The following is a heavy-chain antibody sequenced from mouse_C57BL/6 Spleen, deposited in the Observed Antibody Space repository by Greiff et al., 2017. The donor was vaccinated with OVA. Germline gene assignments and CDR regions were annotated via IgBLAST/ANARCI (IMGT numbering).Heavy chain of an antibody. CDR2: IDPSDSYT. Sequence: QVQLQQPGAELVMPGASVKLSCKASGYTFTSYWMHWVKQRPGQGLEWIGEIDPSDSYTDYNQKFKGKSTLTVDKSSSTAYMQLSSLTSEDSAVYYCARWGDSFAYWGQGTLVTVSA. J-gene: IGHJ3*01. CDR1: GYTFTSYW. D-gene: IGHD2-13*01. V-gene: IGHV1-69*01. CDR3: ARWGDSFAY.